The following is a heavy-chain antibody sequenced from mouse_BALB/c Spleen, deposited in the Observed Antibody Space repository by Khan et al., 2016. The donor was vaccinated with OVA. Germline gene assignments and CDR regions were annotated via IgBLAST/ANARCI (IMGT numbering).Heavy chain of an antibody. V-gene: IGHV10-1*02. CDR2: IRNKSNNYAT. CDR1: GFTFNTYA. CDR3: VRSSGYYFDY. D-gene: IGHD3-1*01. J-gene: IGHJ2*01. Sequence: EVELVESGGGLVQPKGSLKLACAASGFTFNTYAMNWVRQAPGKGLEWVARIRNKSNNYATYYADSVKDRFTISRDDSQTMLYLQMSNLKTDDTAMYYCVRSSGYYFDYWGQGTTLTVAS.